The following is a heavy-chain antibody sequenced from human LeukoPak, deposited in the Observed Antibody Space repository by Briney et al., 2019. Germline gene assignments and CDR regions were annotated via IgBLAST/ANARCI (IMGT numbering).Heavy chain of an antibody. CDR2: INPDNGGT. Sequence: ASVKVSCKASGYTFTGNYMHWVRQAPGQGLEWMGWINPDNGGTDYAQKFQGRVTLTRDTSISTVYMELSSLRSEDTAVYYCARQGGSKPLNYFDFWGQGTLVTVSS. D-gene: IGHD2-15*01. V-gene: IGHV1-2*02. CDR1: GYTFTGNY. CDR3: ARQGGSKPLNYFDF. J-gene: IGHJ4*02.